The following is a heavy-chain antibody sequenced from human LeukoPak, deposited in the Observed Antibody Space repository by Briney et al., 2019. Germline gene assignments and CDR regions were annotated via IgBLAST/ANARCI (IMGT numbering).Heavy chain of an antibody. CDR2: ITVGGGT. D-gene: IGHD6-13*01. Sequence: GGSLRLSCAASGFALSSYVMSWVRQAPGKGLEWVSTITVGGGTYYADSVKGRFTISRDNSKNTLFPQMNTLGAEDTALFYCAKSPAAPYYFDYWGQGTLVTVSS. V-gene: IGHV3-23*01. CDR1: GFALSSYV. J-gene: IGHJ4*02. CDR3: AKSPAAPYYFDY.